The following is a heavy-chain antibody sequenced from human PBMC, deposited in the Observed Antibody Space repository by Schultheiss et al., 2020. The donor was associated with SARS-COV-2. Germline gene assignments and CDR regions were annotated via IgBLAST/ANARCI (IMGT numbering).Heavy chain of an antibody. J-gene: IGHJ4*02. CDR1: GFTFSSYW. V-gene: IGHV3-74*01. Sequence: GESLKISCAASGFTFSSYWMHWVRQAPGKGLVWVSRINSDGSSTSYADSVKGRFTISRDNSKNTLYLQMNSLRAEDTAVYYCARGGGVIAADYWGQGTLVTVSS. CDR2: INSDGSST. D-gene: IGHD6-25*01. CDR3: ARGGGVIAADY.